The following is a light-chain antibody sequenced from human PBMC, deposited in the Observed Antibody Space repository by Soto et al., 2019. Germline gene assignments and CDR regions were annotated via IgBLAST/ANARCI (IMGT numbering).Light chain of an antibody. CDR2: AAS. CDR1: QGISSY. Sequence: AIRMTQSPSSFSASTGGRVTITCRAGQGISSYLAWYQQKPGKAPKLLIYAASTLQSGVPSRFSGSGSGTDFTLTISCLQSEDFATYYCQQYYSYPYTFGQGTKVDIK. J-gene: IGKJ2*01. V-gene: IGKV1-8*01. CDR3: QQYYSYPYT.